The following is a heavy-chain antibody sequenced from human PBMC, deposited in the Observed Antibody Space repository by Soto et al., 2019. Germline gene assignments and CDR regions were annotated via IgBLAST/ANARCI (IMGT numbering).Heavy chain of an antibody. CDR3: ARDYSTSPIVVVPAAKHTTGWFDP. CDR1: GFTFSSYG. Sequence: GGSLRLSCAASGFTFSSYGMHWVRQAPGKGLEWVAVIWYDGSNKYYADSVKGRFTISRDNSKNTLYLQMNSLRAEDTAVYYCARDYSTSPIVVVPAAKHTTGWFDPWGQGTLVTVSS. J-gene: IGHJ5*02. CDR2: IWYDGSNK. D-gene: IGHD2-2*01. V-gene: IGHV3-33*01.